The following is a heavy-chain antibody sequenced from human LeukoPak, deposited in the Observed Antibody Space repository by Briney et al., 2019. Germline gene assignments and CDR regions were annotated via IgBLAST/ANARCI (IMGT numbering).Heavy chain of an antibody. Sequence: SGGSLRLSCAASGFTVSTNYMSWVRQAPGKGLEWVSVIYSGGSSYYADSVKGRFTISRDNSKNTVYLQMNSLRAEDTALYYCARAYCRGSNCYPTLFHYWGQGTLVTVSS. V-gene: IGHV3-66*01. CDR2: IYSGGSS. J-gene: IGHJ4*02. D-gene: IGHD2-15*01. CDR1: GFTVSTNY. CDR3: ARAYCRGSNCYPTLFHY.